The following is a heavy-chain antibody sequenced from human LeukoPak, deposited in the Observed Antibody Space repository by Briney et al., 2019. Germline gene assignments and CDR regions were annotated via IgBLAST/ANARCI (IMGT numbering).Heavy chain of an antibody. V-gene: IGHV3-48*01. J-gene: IGHJ4*02. Sequence: GGSLRLSCAASGFNVSSYSMNWVRQAPGKGLEWVSYIRSSSTTIYYAESVRGRFTISRDNAKNSLYLQMNSLRAEDTAVYYCARDKNDSSGYYYGYWGQGTLVTVSS. CDR1: GFNVSSYS. CDR3: ARDKNDSSGYYYGY. D-gene: IGHD3-22*01. CDR2: IRSSSTTI.